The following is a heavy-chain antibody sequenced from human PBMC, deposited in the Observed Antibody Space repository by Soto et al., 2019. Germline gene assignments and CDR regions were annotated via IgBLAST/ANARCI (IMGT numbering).Heavy chain of an antibody. J-gene: IGHJ6*02. CDR3: AIPRGYGDYAYYYYYGMDV. CDR1: GYTFTSCA. D-gene: IGHD4-17*01. Sequence: ASVKVSCKASGYTFTSCAMHWLRRAPGQRLEWMGWINAGNGNTKYSQKFQGRVTITRDTSASTAYMELSSLRSEDTAVYYRAIPRGYGDYAYYYYYGMDVWGQGTTVTVSS. CDR2: INAGNGNT. V-gene: IGHV1-3*01.